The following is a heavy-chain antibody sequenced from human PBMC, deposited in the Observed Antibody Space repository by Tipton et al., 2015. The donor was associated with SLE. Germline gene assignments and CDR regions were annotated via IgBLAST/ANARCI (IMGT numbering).Heavy chain of an antibody. CDR1: GGSFSGYY. CDR2: INHSGST. J-gene: IGHJ4*02. Sequence: AVCGGSFSGYYWSWIRQPPGKGLEWIGEINHSGSTNYNPSLKSRVTISVDTSKNQFSLNLSSVTAADTAVYYCARRRIAARPGLDYWGQGTLVTVSS. CDR3: ARRRIAARPGLDY. V-gene: IGHV4-34*01. D-gene: IGHD6-6*01.